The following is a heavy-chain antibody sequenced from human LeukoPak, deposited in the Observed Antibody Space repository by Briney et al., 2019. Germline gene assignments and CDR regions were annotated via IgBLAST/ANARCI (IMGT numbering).Heavy chain of an antibody. CDR3: AGWDTAMVMVRDY. Sequence: PSETLSLTCTVSGGSISCSSYYWGWIRQPPGKGLEWIGSIYYSGSTYYNPSLKSRVTISADTSKNQFSLKLSSVTAADTAVYYCAGWDTAMVMVRDYWGQGTLVTVSS. CDR2: IYYSGST. V-gene: IGHV4-39*07. J-gene: IGHJ4*02. CDR1: GGSISCSSYY. D-gene: IGHD5-18*01.